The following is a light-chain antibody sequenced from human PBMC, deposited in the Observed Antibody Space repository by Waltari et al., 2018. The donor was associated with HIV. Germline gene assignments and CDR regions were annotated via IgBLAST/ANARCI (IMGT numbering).Light chain of an antibody. CDR2: DVT. V-gene: IGLV2-8*01. J-gene: IGLJ2*01. CDR1: SSDVGAYNY. CDR3: ASHAGSKDV. Sequence: QSALTQPPSASGSPGQSVTISCTGISSDVGAYNYVSWFQQHPGKAPKLMIYDVTKRPAGVPVRFSGSKSGNTASLTVSGLQAEDEADYYCASHAGSKDVFGGGTRLTVL.